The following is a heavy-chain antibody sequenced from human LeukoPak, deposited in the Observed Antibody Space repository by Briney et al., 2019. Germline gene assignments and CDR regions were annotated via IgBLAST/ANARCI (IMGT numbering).Heavy chain of an antibody. CDR2: INSDGTSA. CDR3: ARGYSSSRYNWLDP. J-gene: IGHJ5*02. Sequence: GGSLRLSCAASGITFISYWMHWVRQAPGKGPMYVSRINSDGTSATYADSVKGRFIISRDNAKNTLYLQMNSLRAEDTAVYYCARGYSSSRYNWLDPWGQGTLVTVSS. D-gene: IGHD6-13*01. CDR1: GITFISYW. V-gene: IGHV3-74*03.